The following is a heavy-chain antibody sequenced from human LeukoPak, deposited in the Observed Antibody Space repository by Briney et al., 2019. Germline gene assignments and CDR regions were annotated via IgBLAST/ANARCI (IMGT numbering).Heavy chain of an antibody. CDR1: GFTFSSSW. Sequence: GGSLRLSCAASGFTFSSSWMTWVRQAPGKGLEWVAHIKEDGTEEYYVDSVKGRFTISRDNAKNSLSLQMNSLRAEDTAVYYCARWNNDWEFDYWGQGTLVSASS. J-gene: IGHJ4*02. D-gene: IGHD1/OR15-1a*01. CDR3: ARWNNDWEFDY. CDR2: IKEDGTEE. V-gene: IGHV3-7*05.